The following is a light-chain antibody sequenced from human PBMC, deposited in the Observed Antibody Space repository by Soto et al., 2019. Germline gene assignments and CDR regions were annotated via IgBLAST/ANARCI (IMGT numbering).Light chain of an antibody. CDR1: QGSRFD. CDR3: LQHNTYPRT. Sequence: DIQMTQSPSSLSASVGDRVTIPCRARQGSRFDLAWYQQKPGKAPKRLIYAASSLQGGVPSRFSGSGFGTEFTLTISSLQPEDFETYYCLQHNTYPRTFGQGTRVEIK. J-gene: IGKJ1*01. CDR2: AAS. V-gene: IGKV1-17*01.